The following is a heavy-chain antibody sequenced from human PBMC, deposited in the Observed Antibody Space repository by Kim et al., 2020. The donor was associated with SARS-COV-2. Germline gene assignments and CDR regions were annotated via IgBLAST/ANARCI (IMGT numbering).Heavy chain of an antibody. D-gene: IGHD6-13*01. CDR2: IWYDGSNK. Sequence: GGSLRLSCAASGFTFSSYGMHWVRQAPGKGLEWVAVIWYDGSNKYYADSVKGRFTISRDNSKNTLYLQMNSLRAEDTAVYYCAKAGAWGSSWFWNDLYYFDDWGQGTLVTVSS. V-gene: IGHV3-33*06. CDR1: GFTFSSYG. CDR3: AKAGAWGSSWFWNDLYYFDD. J-gene: IGHJ4*02.